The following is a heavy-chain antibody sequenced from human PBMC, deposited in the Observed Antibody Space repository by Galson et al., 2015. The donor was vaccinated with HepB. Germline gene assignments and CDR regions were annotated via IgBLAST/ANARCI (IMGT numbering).Heavy chain of an antibody. CDR1: GFTFSSYA. J-gene: IGHJ4*02. CDR3: ARPFYFDY. CDR2: LSSHGDNE. V-gene: IGHV3-30*04. Sequence: SLRLSCAASGFTFSSYAMNWVRQAPGKGLEWVAVLSSHGDNEYYADSVKGRFTISRDNSANTVYLQMHSLRVEDTAVYYCARPFYFDYWGQGTLVTVSS.